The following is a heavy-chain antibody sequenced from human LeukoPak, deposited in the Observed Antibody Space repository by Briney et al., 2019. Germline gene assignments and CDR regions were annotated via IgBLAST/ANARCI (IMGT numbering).Heavy chain of an antibody. V-gene: IGHV3-30*02. CDR3: ATCGSSTTCYTHDAFDI. CDR1: GFTFSNYG. J-gene: IGHJ3*02. CDR2: IWYDGSSK. Sequence: QPGGSLRLSCAASGFTFSNYGMHWVRQAPGKGLEWVAFIWYDGSSKYYADSVKGRFTISRDNSKNTLYLQMNSLRAEDTAVYYCATCGSSTTCYTHDAFDIWGQGTMVTVSS. D-gene: IGHD2-2*02.